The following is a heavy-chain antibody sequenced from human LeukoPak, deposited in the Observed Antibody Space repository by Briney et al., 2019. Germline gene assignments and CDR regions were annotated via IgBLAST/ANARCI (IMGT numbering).Heavy chain of an antibody. CDR1: GFTFSSYG. CDR3: AKDLSPLLDY. Sequence: QPGGSLRLSCAASGFTFSSYGMHWVRQAPGKGLEWVAVISYDGSNKYYADSVKGRFTISRDNSKNTLYLQMNSLRAEDTAVYYCAKDLSPLLDYWGQGTLVTVSS. D-gene: IGHD2-15*01. CDR2: ISYDGSNK. V-gene: IGHV3-30*18. J-gene: IGHJ4*02.